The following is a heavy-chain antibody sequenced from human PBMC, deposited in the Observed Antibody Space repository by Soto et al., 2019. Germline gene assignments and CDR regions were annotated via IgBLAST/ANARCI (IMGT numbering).Heavy chain of an antibody. CDR2: ISGSDGKT. D-gene: IGHD3-3*01. Sequence: DVQLWESGGGLVQPGGSLRLSCVASGFNFGSYALTWVRQAPGKGLEWVSTISGSDGKTFYADAVKGRFSISRDISQSTLYLQMNSLRADDTAIYYCARWSYLDYWGQGTRVTVSS. CDR3: ARWSYLDY. J-gene: IGHJ4*02. V-gene: IGHV3-23*01. CDR1: GFNFGSYA.